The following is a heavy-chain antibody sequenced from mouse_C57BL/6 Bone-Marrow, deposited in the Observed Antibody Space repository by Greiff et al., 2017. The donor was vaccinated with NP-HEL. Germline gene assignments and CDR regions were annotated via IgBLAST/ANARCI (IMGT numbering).Heavy chain of an antibody. CDR3: ARRFDYYGSSLAWFAY. V-gene: IGHV1-82*01. CDR1: GYAFSSSW. Sequence: VQLQQSGPELVKPGASVKISCKASGYAFSSSWMNWVKQRPGKGLEWIGRIYPGDGDTNYNGKFKGKATLTADKSSSTAYMQLSSLTSEDSAVYFCARRFDYYGSSLAWFAYWGQGTLVTVSA. D-gene: IGHD1-1*01. CDR2: IYPGDGDT. J-gene: IGHJ3*01.